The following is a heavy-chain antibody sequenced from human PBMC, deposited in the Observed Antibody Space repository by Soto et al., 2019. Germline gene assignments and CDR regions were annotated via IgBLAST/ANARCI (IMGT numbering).Heavy chain of an antibody. CDR3: AKRGTHHWYSS. CDR1: GFTFSSHV. Sequence: VQLLESGGTLVQPGGSLRLSCAASGFTFSSHVMTWVRQAPGEGLEWVSGITATGATTYYADSVKGRFTISRDNSKNTLDLLMNSLKVADTAVYYCAKRGTHHWYSSWGRGTLVTVSS. CDR2: ITATGATT. V-gene: IGHV3-23*01. D-gene: IGHD2-21*02. J-gene: IGHJ5*02.